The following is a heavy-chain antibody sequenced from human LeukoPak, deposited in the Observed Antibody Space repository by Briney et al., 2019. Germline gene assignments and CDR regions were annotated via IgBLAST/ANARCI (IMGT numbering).Heavy chain of an antibody. V-gene: IGHV4-34*09. CDR2: INHSGST. CDR1: GGSFSGYY. Sequence: ASETLSLTCAVYGGSFSGYYWSWIRQPPGKGLEWIGEINHSGSTHYNPSLKSRLTISIDTSKNQFSLRLSSVTAADTAVYYCARDRYYDFWSGYWAFDPWGQGTLVTVSS. D-gene: IGHD3-3*01. CDR3: ARDRYYDFWSGYWAFDP. J-gene: IGHJ5*02.